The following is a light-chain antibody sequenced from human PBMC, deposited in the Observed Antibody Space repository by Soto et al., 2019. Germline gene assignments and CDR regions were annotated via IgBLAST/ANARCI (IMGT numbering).Light chain of an antibody. CDR2: KAS. V-gene: IGKV1-5*03. J-gene: IGKJ1*01. Sequence: DIPMTQSPSTLSGSVGDRVTITCRASQTISSWLAWYQQKPGKAPKLLIYKASTLKSGVPSRFSGSGSGTEFTLTISSLQPDDFATYYCQHDNSYSEAFGHGTKVELK. CDR3: QHDNSYSEA. CDR1: QTISSW.